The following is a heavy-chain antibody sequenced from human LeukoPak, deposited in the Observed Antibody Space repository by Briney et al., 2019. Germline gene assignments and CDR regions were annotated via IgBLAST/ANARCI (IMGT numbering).Heavy chain of an antibody. CDR2: INLSGST. J-gene: IGHJ4*02. D-gene: IGHD1-26*01. V-gene: IGHV4-34*01. Sequence: PSETLSLTCAVYGGSFSNYYCSWIRQPPGKGLEWLGEINLSGSTNYNPSLKSRVTISGDTSKNQFSLKLTSVTAADTAVYYCAYSGTYYGHRPPLDYWGQGTLVTVSS. CDR3: AYSGTYYGHRPPLDY. CDR1: GGSFSNYY.